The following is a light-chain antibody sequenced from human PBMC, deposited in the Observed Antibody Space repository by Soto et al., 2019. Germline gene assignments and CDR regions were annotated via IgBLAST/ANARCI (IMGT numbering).Light chain of an antibody. CDR1: ESVSNTF. CDR2: ATS. J-gene: IGKJ2*01. V-gene: IGKV3-20*01. Sequence: IGFTQSHGTLSLSPGERAPLSCRASESVSNTFLAWYQHKPGQTPRLLIYATSTRATGIPDRFSGSGSGTDFALSISRLEPEDFAIYSCQQYGTLPYTFGRGTKVDIK. CDR3: QQYGTLPYT.